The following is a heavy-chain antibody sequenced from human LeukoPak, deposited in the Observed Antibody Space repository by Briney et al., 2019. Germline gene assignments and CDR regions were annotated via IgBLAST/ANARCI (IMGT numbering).Heavy chain of an antibody. CDR1: GYTFTGYY. V-gene: IGHV1-2*02. J-gene: IGHJ4*02. CDR3: ARGGEYSSSWYSYYFDY. Sequence: ASVKVSCKASGYTFTGYYMHWVRQAPGQGLEWMGWINPNSGGTNYAQKFQGRVTITRDTSISTAYMELSRLRSDDTAVYYCARGGEYSSSWYSYYFDYWGQGTLVTVSS. D-gene: IGHD6-13*01. CDR2: INPNSGGT.